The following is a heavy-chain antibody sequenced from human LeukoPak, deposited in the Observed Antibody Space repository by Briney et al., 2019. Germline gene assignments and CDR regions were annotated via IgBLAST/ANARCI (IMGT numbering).Heavy chain of an antibody. D-gene: IGHD1-14*01. CDR3: TRYNNDHFDY. CDR1: GLTVSSNY. J-gene: IGHJ4*02. CDR2: IYRGGPT. V-gene: IGHV3-66*01. Sequence: GGSLRLSCAASGLTVSSNYMSWVRQAPGKGLEWVSVIYRGGPTYYADSVKGRFTISRDNSKNTLYLQMNSLRAEDTAVYYCTRYNNDHFDYWGQGTLVTVSS.